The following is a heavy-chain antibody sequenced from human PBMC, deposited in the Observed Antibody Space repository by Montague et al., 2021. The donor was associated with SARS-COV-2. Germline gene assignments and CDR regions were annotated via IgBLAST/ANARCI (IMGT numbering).Heavy chain of an antibody. Sequence: SETLSLTCTVSGGSISSYYWCWIRQPPGKGLEWIWYIYYSGSTNYNPSPKSRGTMSVDTSKNQFALSLSPVTAADTAVYYCASGGGYSGYDHDYWGQGTLVTVSS. D-gene: IGHD5-12*01. CDR3: ASGGGYSGYDHDY. CDR1: GGSISSYY. J-gene: IGHJ4*02. V-gene: IGHV4-59*01. CDR2: IYYSGST.